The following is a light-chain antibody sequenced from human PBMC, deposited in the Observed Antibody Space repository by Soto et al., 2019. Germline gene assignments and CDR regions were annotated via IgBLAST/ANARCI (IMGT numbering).Light chain of an antibody. CDR3: RLRYSAIWT. CDR2: AAF. Sequence: DIVLTQSPLSLPVTPGQPASISCTSSQSLRHSVVYNYLDWYQQKPGKSPKLLIYAAFSLQSAVLSRLSGSGSGRDITLIISSMVPEDFATVYCRLRYSAIWTFGQGTKGDIK. J-gene: IGKJ1*01. CDR1: QSLRHSVVYNY. V-gene: IGKV2-28*01.